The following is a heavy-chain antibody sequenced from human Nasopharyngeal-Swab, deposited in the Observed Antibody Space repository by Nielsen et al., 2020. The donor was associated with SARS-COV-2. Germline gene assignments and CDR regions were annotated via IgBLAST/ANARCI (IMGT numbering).Heavy chain of an antibody. CDR1: EFTMSRNG. CDR3: ARDVAIVGATLEN. J-gene: IGHJ4*02. Sequence: GGSLKISCAASEFTMSRNGMHWVRQAPGKGLEWVAYISSSSSTSYYADSVKGRFTISRDNPKNSLYLQMNSLRDEDTALYYCARDVAIVGATLENWGQGTLVTVSS. D-gene: IGHD1-26*01. V-gene: IGHV3-48*02. CDR2: ISSSSSTS.